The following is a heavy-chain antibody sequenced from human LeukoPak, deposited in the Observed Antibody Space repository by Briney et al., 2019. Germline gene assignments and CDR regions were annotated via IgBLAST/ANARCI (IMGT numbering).Heavy chain of an antibody. D-gene: IGHD7-27*01. CDR1: GASVTDYY. CDR2: IHHSGNS. Sequence: SETLSLTFTVSGASVTDYYWSWIRQSPGKGLEWISYIHHSGNSDYNPSLRSRVTTSLDTSKNQFSLHLISVTAADTAVYYCTRGHWGLQSWSQGTLVTVSS. CDR3: TRGHWGLQS. V-gene: IGHV4-59*02. J-gene: IGHJ5*02.